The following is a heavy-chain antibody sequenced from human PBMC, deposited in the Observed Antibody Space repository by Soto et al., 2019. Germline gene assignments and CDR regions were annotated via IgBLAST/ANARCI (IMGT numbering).Heavy chain of an antibody. V-gene: IGHV3-11*01. Sequence: QVQLVESGGGLVKPGGSLRLSCAASGFTFSDYYMSWIRQAPGKGLEWVSYISSSGSTIYYADSVKGRFTISRDNAKNSLYLQMNSLRAEDTAVYYCARDLYSGSYYEYYYYYCMDVWGQGTTVTVSS. J-gene: IGHJ6*02. CDR1: GFTFSDYY. D-gene: IGHD1-26*01. CDR2: ISSSGSTI. CDR3: ARDLYSGSYYEYYYYYCMDV.